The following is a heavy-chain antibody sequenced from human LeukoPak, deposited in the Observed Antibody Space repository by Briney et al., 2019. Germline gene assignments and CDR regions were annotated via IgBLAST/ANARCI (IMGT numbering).Heavy chain of an antibody. V-gene: IGHV3-74*01. CDR2: INSEGSST. J-gene: IGHJ6*02. CDR1: GFTFTDYA. Sequence: GGSLRLSCAASGFTFTDYAMGWVRQAPGKGLVWVSRINSEGSSTTYADSVKGRFTISGDNAKNTLYLQMNSLRAEDTALYYCTRHYSYGMDVWGQGTTVTASS. CDR3: TRHYSYGMDV.